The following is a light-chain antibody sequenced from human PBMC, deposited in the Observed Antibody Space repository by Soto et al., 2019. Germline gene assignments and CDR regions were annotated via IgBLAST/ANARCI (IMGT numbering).Light chain of an antibody. CDR3: QQYTTSPPAYT. J-gene: IGKJ2*01. CDR2: GAS. Sequence: EIVLTQSPGTLSLSPGERATLSCRASQSVSSSYLAWYQQKPGQAPRLLICGASSRATGVPDRFSGSGSGTDFTLTISRLEPEDFAVYYCQQYTTSPPAYTFGQGTKLEIK. V-gene: IGKV3-20*01. CDR1: QSVSSSY.